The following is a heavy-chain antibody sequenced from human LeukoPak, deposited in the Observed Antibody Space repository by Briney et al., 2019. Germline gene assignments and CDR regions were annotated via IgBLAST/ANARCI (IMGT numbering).Heavy chain of an antibody. V-gene: IGHV4-38-2*02. D-gene: IGHD5-12*01. J-gene: IGHJ4*02. Sequence: TSETLSLTCTVSGYSISTGYYWGWIRPPPGKGLEWIGSIYHSGNTSYNPSLKSRVSISVDTSKNQFSLKLSSVTAADTAVYYCARGRSGHGHDYWGQGTLVTVSS. CDR2: IYHSGNT. CDR3: ARGRSGHGHDY. CDR1: GYSISTGYY.